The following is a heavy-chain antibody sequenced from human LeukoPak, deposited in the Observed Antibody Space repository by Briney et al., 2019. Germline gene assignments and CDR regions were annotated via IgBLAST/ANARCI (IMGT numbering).Heavy chain of an antibody. CDR2: IDFSGST. CDR1: GGSISGYY. Sequence: SETPSLTCPVSGGSISGYYWTWIRQTPGKGLEWHGSIDFSGSTYYNPSLKNRLTISVDTSKNQFSLKLSSVTAADTAVYYCARTRYYYGSRSYGAPYYFDYWGQGTLVTVSS. D-gene: IGHD3-10*01. CDR3: ARTRYYYGSRSYGAPYYFDY. V-gene: IGHV4-59*05. J-gene: IGHJ4*02.